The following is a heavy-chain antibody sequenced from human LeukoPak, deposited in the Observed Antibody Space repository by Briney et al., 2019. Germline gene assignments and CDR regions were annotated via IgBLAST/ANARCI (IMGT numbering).Heavy chain of an antibody. J-gene: IGHJ6*03. Sequence: SETLSLTCTVSGGSISSSSYHWGWIRQPPGKGLEWIGSIYYSGSTYYNPSLKSRVTISVDTSNNQFSLKLSSVTAADTAVYYCARHYYDSSGYYYYYYYMDVWGKGTTVTVSS. D-gene: IGHD3-22*01. CDR3: ARHYYDSSGYYYYYYYMDV. CDR1: GGSISSSSYH. V-gene: IGHV4-39*01. CDR2: IYYSGST.